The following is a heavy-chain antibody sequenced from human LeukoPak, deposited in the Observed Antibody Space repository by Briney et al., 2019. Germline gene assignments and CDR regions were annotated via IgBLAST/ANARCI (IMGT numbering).Heavy chain of an antibody. Sequence: GGSLRLSCSASGFTFSNYPMHWVRQAPGKGLEYVSGISGNGGNTYYANSVKGRFTISSDNSKHTLYLQMGSLRAEDMAVYYCARSKRWLEHYWYFDLWGRGTLVTVSS. D-gene: IGHD5-24*01. CDR3: ARSKRWLEHYWYFDL. J-gene: IGHJ2*01. CDR1: GFTFSNYP. V-gene: IGHV3-64*01. CDR2: ISGNGGNT.